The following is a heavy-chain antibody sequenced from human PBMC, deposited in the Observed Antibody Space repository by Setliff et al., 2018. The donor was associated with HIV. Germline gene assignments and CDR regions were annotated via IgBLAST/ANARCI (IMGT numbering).Heavy chain of an antibody. J-gene: IGHJ4*02. D-gene: IGHD3-16*02. CDR3: ARRKSGSSYRFFNY. CDR1: SYSISSGYY. V-gene: IGHV4-38-2*01. Sequence: SETLSLTCGVSSYSISSGYYWAWIRQPPGKGLEWIGYIYYSGSTNYNPSLKSRVPISVDTSNNQFSLNLTSVTAADTAVYYCARRKSGSSYRFFNYWGLGSLGTAPQ. CDR2: IYYSGST.